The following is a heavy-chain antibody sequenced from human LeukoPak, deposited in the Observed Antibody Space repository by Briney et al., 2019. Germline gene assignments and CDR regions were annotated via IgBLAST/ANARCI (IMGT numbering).Heavy chain of an antibody. CDR1: GGTFSSYA. CDR3: ARDYDFWSGYYDDAFDI. Sequence: SVKVSCKASGGTFSSYAISWVRQAPGQGLEWMGGIIPIFGTANYAQKFQGRVTITADESTSTAYMELSSLRSEDTAVYYCARDYDFWSGYYDDAFDIWGQGTMATVSS. D-gene: IGHD3-3*01. J-gene: IGHJ3*02. V-gene: IGHV1-69*13. CDR2: IIPIFGTA.